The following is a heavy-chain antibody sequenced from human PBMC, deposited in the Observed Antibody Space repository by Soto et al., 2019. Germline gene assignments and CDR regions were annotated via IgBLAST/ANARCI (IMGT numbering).Heavy chain of an antibody. V-gene: IGHV4-31*03. J-gene: IGHJ5*02. CDR3: ARMYSSGSGWFHP. CDR1: GYSITAGGYY. CDR2: FYSSGSI. D-gene: IGHD6-19*01. Sequence: SETLSLTCFVSGYSITAGGYYWSWIRHHPGKGLEWIGSFYSSGSIIYNPSLRSRVSISGDTSSNQFSMSLTSVTAADTARYYCARMYSSGSGWFHPWGQGTLVTSPQ.